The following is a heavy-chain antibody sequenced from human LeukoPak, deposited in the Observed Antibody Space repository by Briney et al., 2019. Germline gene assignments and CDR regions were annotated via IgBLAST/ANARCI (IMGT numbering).Heavy chain of an antibody. Sequence: SVKVSCKASGGTFSSYTISWVRQAPGQGLEWMGRIIPILGIANYAQKFQGRVTITADKSTSTAYMELSSLRSEDTAVYYCASSSHPYWFDPWGQGTLVTVSS. CDR3: ASSSHPYWFDP. CDR1: GGTFSSYT. V-gene: IGHV1-69*02. J-gene: IGHJ5*02. D-gene: IGHD6-13*01. CDR2: IIPILGIA.